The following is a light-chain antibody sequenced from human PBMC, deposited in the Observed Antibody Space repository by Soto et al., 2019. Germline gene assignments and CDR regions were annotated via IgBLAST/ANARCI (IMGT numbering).Light chain of an antibody. J-gene: IGLJ2*01. CDR1: SGHSSYA. CDR3: QTWDTGARVV. Sequence: QLVLTQSPSASASLGASVKRTCTLSSGHSSYAIAWHQQQPEKGPRYLMKLSSDGSHSKGDGIPDRFSGSSSGAERYLTISSLQSEDEADYYCQTWDTGARVVFGGGTQLTVL. V-gene: IGLV4-69*01. CDR2: LSSDGSH.